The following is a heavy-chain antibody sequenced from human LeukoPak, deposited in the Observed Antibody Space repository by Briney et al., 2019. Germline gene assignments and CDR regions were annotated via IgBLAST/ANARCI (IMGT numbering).Heavy chain of an antibody. V-gene: IGHV3-21*01. CDR2: ISRSSIYI. CDR1: GFTFSTYS. J-gene: IGHJ2*01. CDR3: ARDGLAAATLHWCFDL. Sequence: GGSLRLSCAASGFTFSTYSMNWVRQAPGKGLEWVSSISRSSIYIYYADSVKGRFTISRENARNSLYLQMNSLRAEDTAVYYCARDGLAAATLHWCFDLWGRGTLVTVSS. D-gene: IGHD2-15*01.